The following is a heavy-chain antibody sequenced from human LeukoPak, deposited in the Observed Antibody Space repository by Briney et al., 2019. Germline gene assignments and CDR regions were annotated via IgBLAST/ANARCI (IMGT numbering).Heavy chain of an antibody. V-gene: IGHV1-18*04. D-gene: IGHD3-10*01. CDR1: GYTFTSYG. CDR2: ISAYNGNT. J-gene: IGHJ5*02. CDR3: ARVWEDYYGSANWFDP. Sequence: ASVKVSCKASGYTFTSYGISWVRQAPGQGLEWMGWISAYNGNTNYAQKLQGRVTMTTDTSTSTAYMELRSLGSDDTAVYYCARVWEDYYGSANWFDPWGQGTLVTVSS.